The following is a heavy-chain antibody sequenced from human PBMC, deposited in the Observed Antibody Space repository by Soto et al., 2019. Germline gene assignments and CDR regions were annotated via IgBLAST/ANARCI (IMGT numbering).Heavy chain of an antibody. V-gene: IGHV3-11*01. CDR1: GFTLSDY. J-gene: IGHJ4*02. D-gene: IGHD4-4*01. CDR2: ITTSGSTI. Sequence: GGSLRLSCAASGFTLSDYMAWIRQAPGKGLEWVSYITTSGSTIYYADSVKGRFTISRDNTKNSLYLQLSSLRVEDTAVYYCARDYSNLGFDYWGQGTLVTVSS. CDR3: ARDYSNLGFDY.